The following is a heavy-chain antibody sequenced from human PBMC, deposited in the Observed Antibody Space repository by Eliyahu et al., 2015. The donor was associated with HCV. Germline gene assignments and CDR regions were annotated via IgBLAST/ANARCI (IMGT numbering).Heavy chain of an antibody. V-gene: IGHV3-23*01. CDR1: GFTFSSSA. CDR2: FSTGDDST. CDR3: AKERDRFDP. J-gene: IGHJ5*02. Sequence: EVQLLESXGGLVQPGGSLRLSCAASGFTFSSSAMSWVRQAPGKGLEWVSGFSTGDDSTYYADSVKGRFTISRDNSKNTLYLQMNSLRAEDTAVYYCAKERDRFDPWGQGTLVTVSS.